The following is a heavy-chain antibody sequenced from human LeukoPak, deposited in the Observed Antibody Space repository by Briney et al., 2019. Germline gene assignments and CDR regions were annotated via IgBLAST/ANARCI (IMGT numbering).Heavy chain of an antibody. CDR1: GFTFSNYG. CDR3: AKAYLVPSYEDYGMNV. Sequence: GGSLRLSCAASGFTFSNYGMHWVRQAPGKGLEWVAFIRYDGSNKYYADSVKGRFTISRDNSKNTLYLQMNSLRAEDTAVYYCAKAYLVPSYEDYGMNVWGQGTTVTVSS. V-gene: IGHV3-30*02. J-gene: IGHJ6*02. CDR2: IRYDGSNK. D-gene: IGHD2/OR15-2a*01.